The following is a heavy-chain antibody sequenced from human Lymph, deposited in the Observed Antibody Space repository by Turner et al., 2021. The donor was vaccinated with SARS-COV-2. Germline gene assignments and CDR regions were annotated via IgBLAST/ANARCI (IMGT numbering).Heavy chain of an antibody. J-gene: IGHJ6*02. V-gene: IGHV1-69*01. CDR3: ARERGSISGAVRGMDV. Sequence: VQLLQSGAEVRKPGSSVKVSCKVSGGTSSSYHANNWVRQAPREGVEWMGGMFPICGIANYEQNFQGRVTITADESTNTASMELSSLGSEDTAVYYCARERGSISGAVRGMDVWGQGTTVTVSS. CDR2: MFPICGIA. D-gene: IGHD7-27*01. CDR1: GGTSSSYHA.